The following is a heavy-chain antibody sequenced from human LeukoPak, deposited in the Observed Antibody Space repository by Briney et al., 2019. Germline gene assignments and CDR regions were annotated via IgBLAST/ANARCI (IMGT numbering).Heavy chain of an antibody. CDR3: AKDPMLRELGPFDY. V-gene: IGHV3-23*01. CDR2: ISGSGGST. CDR1: GFTFSSYA. D-gene: IGHD1-26*01. J-gene: IGHJ4*02. Sequence: RGSLRLSCAASGFTFSSYAMSWVRQAPGKGLEWVSAISGSGGSTYYADSVKGRFTISRDNSKNTLYLQMNSLRAEDTAVYYCAKDPMLRELGPFDYWGQGTLVTVSS.